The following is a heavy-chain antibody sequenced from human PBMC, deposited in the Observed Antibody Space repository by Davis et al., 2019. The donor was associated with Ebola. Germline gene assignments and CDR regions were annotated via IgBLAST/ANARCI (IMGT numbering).Heavy chain of an antibody. Sequence: SGPTLVKPTQTLTLTCTFSGFSLSTSGVGVGWICQPPGKALEWPALIYWDDDKRYSPSLKSRLTITKDTSKNQVVLTMTNMDPVDTATYYCAHTLSRSVWQVCYFQYWGQGTLVTVSS. CDR1: GFSLSTSGVG. CDR2: IYWDDDK. CDR3: AHTLSRSVWQVCYFQY. D-gene: IGHD6-19*01. V-gene: IGHV2-5*02. J-gene: IGHJ4*02.